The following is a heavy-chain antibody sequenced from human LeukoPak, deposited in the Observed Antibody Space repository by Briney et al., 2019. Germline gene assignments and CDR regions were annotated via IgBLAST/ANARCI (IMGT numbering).Heavy chain of an antibody. D-gene: IGHD6-19*01. J-gene: IGHJ4*02. CDR2: IYYSGST. V-gene: IGHV4-59*01. Sequence: PSETLSLTCTVSGGSISSYYWSWIRQPPGKGLEWIGYIYYSGSTNYNPSLKSRVTISVDTSKNQFSLKLSSVTAADTAVYYCARVGKIEQWLVPFDYWGQGTLVTVSS. CDR1: GGSISSYY. CDR3: ARVGKIEQWLVPFDY.